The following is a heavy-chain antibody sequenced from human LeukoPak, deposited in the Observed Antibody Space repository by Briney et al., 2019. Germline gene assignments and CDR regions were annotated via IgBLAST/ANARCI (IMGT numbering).Heavy chain of an antibody. CDR3: ARDRGDGGYYDSSGYYSTPNFEY. Sequence: ASVKVSCKASGYTFNSHGISWVRQAPGQGLEWMAWINTYNGNTYYAQKFQGRVTMTTDTSTSTAYMELRSLRSDDTAVYYCARDRGDGGYYDSSGYYSTPNFEYWGQGTLVTVSS. V-gene: IGHV1-18*01. D-gene: IGHD3-22*01. J-gene: IGHJ4*02. CDR2: INTYNGNT. CDR1: GYTFNSHG.